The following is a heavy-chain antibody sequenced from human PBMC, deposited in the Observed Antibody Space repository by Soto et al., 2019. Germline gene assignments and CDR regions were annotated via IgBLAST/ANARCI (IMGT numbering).Heavy chain of an antibody. V-gene: IGHV4-30-4*01. J-gene: IGHJ5*02. Sequence: PSEMLSLTCTVSGGSISSGDYYWSWIRQPPGKGLEWIGYIYYSGSTYYNPSLKSRVTISVDTSKNQFSLKLSSVTAADTAVYYCAREGEKFKYCGGDCYPNWFDPWGQGTLVTVSS. D-gene: IGHD2-21*02. CDR3: AREGEKFKYCGGDCYPNWFDP. CDR1: GGSISSGDYY. CDR2: IYYSGST.